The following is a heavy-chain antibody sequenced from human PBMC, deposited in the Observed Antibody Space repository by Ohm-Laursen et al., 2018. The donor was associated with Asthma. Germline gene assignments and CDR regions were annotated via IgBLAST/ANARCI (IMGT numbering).Heavy chain of an antibody. D-gene: IGHD6-19*01. Sequence: SLRLSCTATGFTFSSYAMSWVRQAPGKRLECVSAIIGSGADTYYADSVKGRFTISGGNSKNTLYLQMNSLRAEDTAVYYCAREGYSSGWYFDYWGQGTLVTVSS. CDR2: IIGSGADT. CDR3: AREGYSSGWYFDY. J-gene: IGHJ4*02. V-gene: IGHV3-23*01. CDR1: GFTFSSYA.